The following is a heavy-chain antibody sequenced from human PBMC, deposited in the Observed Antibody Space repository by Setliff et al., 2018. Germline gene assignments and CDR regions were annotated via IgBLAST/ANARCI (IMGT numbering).Heavy chain of an antibody. J-gene: IGHJ4*02. CDR3: ARGSYYDSSGYSPDFFDY. Sequence: PGGSLRLSCRGSGFTFGDYAMSWVRQAPGKGLEWLGFIRSQAYTGASEYAASVKGRFTISRDDSKSVAYLQMNNLRTEDTAVYYCARGSYYDSSGYSPDFFDYWGQGTLVTVSS. CDR2: IRSQAYTGAS. CDR1: GFTFGDYA. D-gene: IGHD3-22*01. V-gene: IGHV3-49*04.